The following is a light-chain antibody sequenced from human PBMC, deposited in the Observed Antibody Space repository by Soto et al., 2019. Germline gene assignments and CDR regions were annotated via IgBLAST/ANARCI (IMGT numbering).Light chain of an antibody. J-gene: IGKJ1*01. CDR3: QQYGRSPT. CDR1: QSVSSNY. V-gene: IGKV3-20*01. CDR2: DVS. Sequence: EIVLTQSPGTLSLSPGERATLSCRSSQSVSSNYLAWYQQKPDQAPRLVIYDVSGRATGIPDRFSGSGSGTDFTLSIIRLEPEDFAVYYCQQYGRSPTFVQGTQVEIK.